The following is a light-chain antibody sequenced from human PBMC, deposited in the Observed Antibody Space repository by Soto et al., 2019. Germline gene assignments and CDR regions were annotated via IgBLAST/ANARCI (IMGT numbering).Light chain of an antibody. V-gene: IGKV3-20*01. J-gene: IGKJ1*01. CDR1: QSVSSSY. CDR3: QQYDNSPTWT. Sequence: EIVLTQSPGTLSLSPGERATLSCRASQSVSSSYLAWYQQKPGQAPRLLIYGASSRATGIPDRFSGSGSGTDFTLTISRIEPEDFAVYYCQQYDNSPTWTFGQGTKVDIK. CDR2: GAS.